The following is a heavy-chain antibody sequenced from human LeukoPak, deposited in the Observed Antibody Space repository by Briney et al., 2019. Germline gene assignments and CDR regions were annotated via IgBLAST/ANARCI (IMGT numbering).Heavy chain of an antibody. CDR2: INSDGSST. D-gene: IGHD2-21*01. Sequence: GGSLRLSCAASGFTFSSYWMHWVRQAPGKGLVWVSRINSDGSSTSYADSVKGRFTISRDNAKNTLYLQMNSLRAEDTAVYYCAREALWFSKLKYYFDYWGQGTLVTVSS. CDR1: GFTFSSYW. V-gene: IGHV3-74*01. CDR3: AREALWFSKLKYYFDY. J-gene: IGHJ4*02.